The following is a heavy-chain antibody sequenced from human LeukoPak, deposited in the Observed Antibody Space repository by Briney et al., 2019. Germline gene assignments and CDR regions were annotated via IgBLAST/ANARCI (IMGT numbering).Heavy chain of an antibody. V-gene: IGHV4-59*08. CDR3: ARHSPFYYDSSGYRAFDI. CDR1: SASVKTYC. D-gene: IGHD3-22*01. CDR2: IFYSGST. J-gene: IGHJ3*02. Sequence: SETLSLTCTVSSASVKTYCWSWIRQPPGKGLEWIGYIFYSGSTNYNPSLKSRVTISVDTSKNQFSLNLSSVTAADTAVYYCARHSPFYYDSSGYRAFDIWGQGTMVTVSS.